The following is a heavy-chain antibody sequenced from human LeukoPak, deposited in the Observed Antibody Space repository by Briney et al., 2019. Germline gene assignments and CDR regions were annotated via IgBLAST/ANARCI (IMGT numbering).Heavy chain of an antibody. Sequence: SQTLSLTCTVSGGSISSGGYYWSCIRQHPGKGLEWIGYIYHSGSTYYNPSLKSRVTTPVDTSKNQFSLKLSSVTAADTAVYYCARGRSGTTVTTSWDFDLWGRGTLVTVSS. CDR3: ARGRSGTTVTTSWDFDL. V-gene: IGHV4-31*03. J-gene: IGHJ2*01. CDR1: GGSISSGGYY. D-gene: IGHD4-17*01. CDR2: IYHSGST.